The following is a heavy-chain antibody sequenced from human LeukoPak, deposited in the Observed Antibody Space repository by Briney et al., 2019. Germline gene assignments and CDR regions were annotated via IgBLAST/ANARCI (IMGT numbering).Heavy chain of an antibody. CDR3: ARDVKGQWLVHCGMDV. CDR1: GFTFSSYS. V-gene: IGHV3-48*04. Sequence: PGGSLRLSCAASGFTFSSYSMNWVRQAQGKGLEWVSYISSSGSTIYYADSVKGRFTISRDNAKNSLYLQMNSLRAEHTAVYYCARDVKGQWLVHCGMDVWGQGTTVTVSS. D-gene: IGHD6-19*01. CDR2: ISSSGSTI. J-gene: IGHJ6*02.